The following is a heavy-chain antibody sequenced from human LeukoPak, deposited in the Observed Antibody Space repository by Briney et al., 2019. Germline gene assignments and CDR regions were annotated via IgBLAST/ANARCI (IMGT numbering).Heavy chain of an antibody. Sequence: SETLSLTCTVSGGSVSNGTYYWTWIRQPPGKGLEWIAYISYNENTNYNPSLKSRLTISLDTSSNQFSLRLSSVTAADTAVYYCAREASLVRGIFITRYGLDVWGRGTTVTVSS. CDR1: GGSVSNGTYY. J-gene: IGHJ6*04. CDR2: ISYNENT. V-gene: IGHV4-61*01. CDR3: AREASLVRGIFITRYGLDV. D-gene: IGHD3-10*01.